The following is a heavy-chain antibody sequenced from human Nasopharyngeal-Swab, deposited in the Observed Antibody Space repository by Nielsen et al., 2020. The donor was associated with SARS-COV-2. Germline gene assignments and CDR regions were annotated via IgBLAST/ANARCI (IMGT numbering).Heavy chain of an antibody. CDR3: ARDGIAAAGYYYYYYGMDV. D-gene: IGHD6-13*01. V-gene: IGHV6-1*01. CDR2: TYYRSKWYN. J-gene: IGHJ6*02. Sequence: WIRQSPSRGLEWLGRTYYRSKWYNDYAVSVKSRITINSDTSKNQFSLQLNSVTPEDTAVYYCARDGIAAAGYYYYYYGMDVWGQGTTVTVSS.